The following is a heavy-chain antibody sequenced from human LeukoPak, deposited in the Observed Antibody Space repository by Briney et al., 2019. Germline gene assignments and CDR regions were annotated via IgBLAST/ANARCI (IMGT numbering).Heavy chain of an antibody. CDR3: ARDLSATWYSLGY. Sequence: GGSLRLSCAASGLTTADYGMSWVRQAPGKGLEWVSGIDWSGEATQYADSVEGRFTISRDNAAHALYLQMNSLTAEDTALYYCARDLSATWYSLGYWGRGTLVTVSS. V-gene: IGHV3-20*04. D-gene: IGHD2-21*02. CDR1: GLTTADYG. CDR2: IDWSGEAT. J-gene: IGHJ4*02.